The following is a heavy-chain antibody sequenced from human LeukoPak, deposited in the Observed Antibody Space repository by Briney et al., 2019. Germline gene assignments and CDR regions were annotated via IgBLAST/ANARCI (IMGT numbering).Heavy chain of an antibody. CDR2: ISSSSSYI. D-gene: IGHD3-22*01. J-gene: IGHJ4*02. CDR1: RFTFRSYE. CDR3: VGDSSGYLHDY. V-gene: IGHV3-21*04. Sequence: GGSLRLSCAASRFTFRSYEMNWVRQAPGKGLEWVSSISSSSSYIYYADSVKGRFTISRDNSKNTLYLQMNSLRAEDTAVYYCVGDSSGYLHDYWGQGTLVTVSS.